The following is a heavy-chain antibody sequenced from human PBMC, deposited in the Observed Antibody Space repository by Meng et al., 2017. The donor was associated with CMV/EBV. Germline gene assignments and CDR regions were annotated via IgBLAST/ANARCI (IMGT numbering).Heavy chain of an antibody. V-gene: IGHV3-48*03. CDR2: ISSSGSTI. CDR3: ARGHSSGYFDY. J-gene: IGHJ4*02. Sequence: GGSLGLSCAASGFTFSSYEMNWVRQAPGKGLEWVSYISSSGSTIYYADSVKGRFTIPRDNAKNSLYLQMNSLRAEDTAVYYCARGHSSGYFDYWGQGTLVTVSS. CDR1: GFTFSSYE. D-gene: IGHD6-19*01.